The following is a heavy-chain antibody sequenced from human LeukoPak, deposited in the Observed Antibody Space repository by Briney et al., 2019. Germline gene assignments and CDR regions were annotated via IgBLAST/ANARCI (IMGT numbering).Heavy chain of an antibody. CDR3: ARGRGGDYPYYYYYMDV. V-gene: IGHV4-38-2*02. CDR1: GYSISSGNY. CDR2: IYHSGST. J-gene: IGHJ6*03. Sequence: SETLSLTCTVSGYSISSGNYWGWIRQPPGKGLEWIASIYHSGSTNYNPSLKSRVTISVDTSKNQFSLKLSSVTAADTAVYYCARGRGGDYPYYYYYMDVWGKGTTVTVSS. D-gene: IGHD4-17*01.